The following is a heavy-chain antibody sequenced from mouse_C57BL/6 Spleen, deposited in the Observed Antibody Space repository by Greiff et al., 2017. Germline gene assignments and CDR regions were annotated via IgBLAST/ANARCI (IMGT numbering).Heavy chain of an antibody. CDR2: IYPRSGNT. Sequence: QVQLQQSGAELARPGASVKLSCKASGYTFTSYGISWVKQRTGQGLEWIGEIYPRSGNTYYNEKFKGKATLTADKSSSTAYMELRSLTSADSAVXFFARKASVVATTDYFDYWGQGTPLTVSA. CDR3: ARKASVVATTDYFDY. V-gene: IGHV1-81*01. D-gene: IGHD1-1*01. J-gene: IGHJ2*01. CDR1: GYTFTSYG.